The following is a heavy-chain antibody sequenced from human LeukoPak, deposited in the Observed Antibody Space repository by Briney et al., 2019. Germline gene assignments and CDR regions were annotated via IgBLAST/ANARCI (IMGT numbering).Heavy chain of an antibody. CDR3: ARTMSGFDY. Sequence: GGSLRLFCASSGFAFSDYEMNWVRQAPGKGLVGVSYISSSGSIIYYADSVKGRFTNSRDNAKRSLFLQMNSLRVEDTAVYYCARTMSGFDYWDQGTLVTVSS. CDR2: ISSSGSII. D-gene: IGHD3-10*01. J-gene: IGHJ4*02. CDR1: GFAFSDYE. V-gene: IGHV3-48*03.